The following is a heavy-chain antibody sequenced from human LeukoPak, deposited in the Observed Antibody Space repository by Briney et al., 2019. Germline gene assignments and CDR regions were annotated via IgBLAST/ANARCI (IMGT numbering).Heavy chain of an antibody. CDR1: GGSISSYY. CDR3: ARDKFYYGSGSYSGYYMDV. D-gene: IGHD3-10*01. Sequence: SETLSLTCTVSGGSISSYYWSWIRQPPGKGLEWIGYIYYSGSTNYNPSLKSRVTISVDTSKNQFSLKLSSVTAADTAVYYCARDKFYYGSGSYSGYYMDVWGKGTTVTVSS. CDR2: IYYSGST. J-gene: IGHJ6*03. V-gene: IGHV4-59*01.